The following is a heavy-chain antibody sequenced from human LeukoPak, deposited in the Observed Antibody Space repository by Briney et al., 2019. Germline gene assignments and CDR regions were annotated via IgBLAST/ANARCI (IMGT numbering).Heavy chain of an antibody. J-gene: IGHJ5*02. V-gene: IGHV1-69*04. CDR1: GGTFSSYT. Sequence: SVKVSCKASGGTFSSYTISWVRQAPGQGLEWMGRIIPIHGIANYAQKFQGRVTITADKTTNTGYMELSSLRSEDTAVYYCARDGPPRRHGYNFRAQTWGQGTLVTVSS. CDR2: IIPIHGIA. D-gene: IGHD5-24*01. CDR3: ARDGPPRRHGYNFRAQT.